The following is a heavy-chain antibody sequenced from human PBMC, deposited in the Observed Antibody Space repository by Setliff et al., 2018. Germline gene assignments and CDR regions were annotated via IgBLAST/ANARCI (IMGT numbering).Heavy chain of an antibody. D-gene: IGHD2-15*01. CDR1: GFTFSTHS. CDR2: ISRSSTYI. Sequence: GGSLRLSCAASGFTFSTHSMNWVRQAPGKGLEWVSSISRSSTYIYYADSMKGRFTISRDNAKNSLYLQMNSLRAEDTAVYYCARIRLCGGRVICPPGRYVDVWGKGTTVTVSS. V-gene: IGHV3-21*01. J-gene: IGHJ6*03. CDR3: ARIRLCGGRVICPPGRYVDV.